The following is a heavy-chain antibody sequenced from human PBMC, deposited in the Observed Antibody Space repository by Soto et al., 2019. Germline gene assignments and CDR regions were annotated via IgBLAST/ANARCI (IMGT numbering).Heavy chain of an antibody. V-gene: IGHV4-30-4*01. J-gene: IGHJ5*02. D-gene: IGHD3-10*01. Sequence: PSETLSLTCTVSGGSISSGNYYWSWIRQPPGKGLEWIGFISYSGSTYYNASLKSRVTISVDTSKNQFSLNLSFVTAADTAIYYCARVAPSGGSVPRFDPWGQGTLVTVSS. CDR2: ISYSGST. CDR3: ARVAPSGGSVPRFDP. CDR1: GGSISSGNYY.